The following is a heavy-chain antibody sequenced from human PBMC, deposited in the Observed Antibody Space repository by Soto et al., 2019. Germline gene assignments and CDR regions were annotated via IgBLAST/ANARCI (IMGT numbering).Heavy chain of an antibody. J-gene: IGHJ6*03. CDR1: GYTFTSYD. Sequence: ASVKVSCKASGYTFTSYDINWGRQASGQGLEWMGWMNPNSGNTGYAQKFQGRVTVTRNTSISTAYMELSSLRSEDTAVYYCARGRYAPLIVLXVYAQENYYYMDVWG. CDR3: ARGRYAPLIVLXVYAQENYYYMDV. CDR2: MNPNSGNT. D-gene: IGHD2-8*01. V-gene: IGHV1-8*01.